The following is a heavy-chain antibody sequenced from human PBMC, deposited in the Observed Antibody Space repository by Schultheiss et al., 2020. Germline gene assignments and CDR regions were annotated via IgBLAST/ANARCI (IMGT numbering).Heavy chain of an antibody. CDR3: AREFWDFWSGYSQSTDYGMDV. V-gene: IGHV4-61*01. J-gene: IGHJ6*02. Sequence: SQTLSLTCTVSGGSVSSGSYYWSWIRQPPGKGLEWIGYIYYSGSTNYNPSLKSRVTISVDTSKNQFSLKLSSVTAADTAVYYCAREFWDFWSGYSQSTDYGMDVWGQGTTVTVSS. CDR2: IYYSGST. CDR1: GGSVSSGSYY. D-gene: IGHD3-3*01.